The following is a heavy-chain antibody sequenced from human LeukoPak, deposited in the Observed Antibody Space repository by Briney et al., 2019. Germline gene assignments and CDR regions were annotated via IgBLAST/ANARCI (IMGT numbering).Heavy chain of an antibody. CDR3: ARDSGHDFWSGYYRVSLYYYYMDV. D-gene: IGHD3-3*01. J-gene: IGHJ6*03. CDR2: ISSSSSYI. Sequence: GGSLRLSCAASGFTFSSYSMNWVRQAPGKGLEWVSSISSSSSYIYYADSVKGRFTISRDNAKNSLYLQMNSLRAEDTAVYYCARDSGHDFWSGYYRVSLYYYYMDVWGKGTTVTVSS. V-gene: IGHV3-21*01. CDR1: GFTFSSYS.